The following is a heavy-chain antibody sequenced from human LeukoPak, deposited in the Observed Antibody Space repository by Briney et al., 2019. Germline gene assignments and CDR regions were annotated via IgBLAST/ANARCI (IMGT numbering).Heavy chain of an antibody. CDR3: AGLAARGVTNAFDI. CDR2: IYYSGST. Sequence: SETLSLTCTVSGGSISSYYWSWIRQPPGKGLEWLGYIYYSGSTNYNPSLKSRVTISVDTSKNQFSLKLSSVTAADTAVYYCAGLAARGVTNAFDIWGQGTMVTVSS. J-gene: IGHJ3*02. CDR1: GGSISSYY. D-gene: IGHD6-6*01. V-gene: IGHV4-59*01.